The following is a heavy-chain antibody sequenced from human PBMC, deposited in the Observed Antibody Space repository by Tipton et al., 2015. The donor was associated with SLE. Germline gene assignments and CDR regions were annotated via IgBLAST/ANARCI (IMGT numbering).Heavy chain of an antibody. D-gene: IGHD3-3*01. CDR3: AGSGEHYFDY. V-gene: IGHV4-31*11. Sequence: TLSLTCAVSGGSISSGGYYWSWIRQHPGKGLEWIGYIYYSGSTYYNPSLKSRVTISVDTSKNQFSLKLSSVTAADTAVYYCAGSGEHYFDYWGQGTLVTVSS. CDR1: GGSISSGGYY. CDR2: IYYSGST. J-gene: IGHJ4*02.